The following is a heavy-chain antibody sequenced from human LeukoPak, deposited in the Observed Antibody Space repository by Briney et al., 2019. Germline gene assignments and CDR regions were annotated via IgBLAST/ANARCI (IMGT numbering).Heavy chain of an antibody. CDR3: ATWYYYDSSDYYLADY. V-gene: IGHV1-24*01. CDR2: FDPEDGET. J-gene: IGHJ4*02. D-gene: IGHD3-22*01. CDR1: GHTLTEFS. Sequence: GASVKVSCKVSGHTLTEFSMHWVRQAPGKGLEWMGGFDPEDGETIYAQELQGRVTMTKDTSTDTAYMELSSLRSEDTAVYYCATWYYYDSSDYYLADYWGQGTLVTVSS.